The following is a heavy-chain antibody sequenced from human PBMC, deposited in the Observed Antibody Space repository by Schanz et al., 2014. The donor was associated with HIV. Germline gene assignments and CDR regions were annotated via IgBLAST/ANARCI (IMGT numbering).Heavy chain of an antibody. CDR2: IWFDGSNK. D-gene: IGHD6-6*01. CDR3: ASTEFPYSSSSDYYYGMDV. Sequence: VQLVESGGGLVKPGRSLRLSCAASGFTFSDYGMHWARQAPGKGLEWVAVIWFDGSNKYYADSVKGRFTISRDNSKKTLYLQMNSLRAGDTAVYYCASTEFPYSSSSDYYYGMDVWGQGTTVTVSS. CDR1: GFTFSDYG. J-gene: IGHJ6*02. V-gene: IGHV3-33*01.